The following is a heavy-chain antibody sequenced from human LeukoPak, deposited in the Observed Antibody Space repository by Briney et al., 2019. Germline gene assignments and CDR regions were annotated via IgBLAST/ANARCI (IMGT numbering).Heavy chain of an antibody. V-gene: IGHV4-61*02. J-gene: IGHJ4*02. CDR2: IYTSGST. D-gene: IGHD6-6*01. CDR1: GGCISSGSYD. Sequence: PSETLSLNCTVAGGCISSGSYDWRWIRQPAGKGLEWIGRIYTSGSTNYNPSLKSRVTISVDTSKNQFSLKLSSVTAADTAVYYCARLSETVRGYSSSSGGDYWGQGTLVTVSS. CDR3: ARLSETVRGYSSSSGGDY.